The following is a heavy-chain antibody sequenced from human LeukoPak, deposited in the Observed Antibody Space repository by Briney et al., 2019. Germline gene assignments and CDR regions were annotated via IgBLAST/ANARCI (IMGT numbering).Heavy chain of an antibody. Sequence: PGRSLRLSCAASGFTFINYVMHWVRQAPGKGLEWVAVIWYDGEDKYYEDSVKGRFTISRDNSKNSLYLQMNSLRAEDTAVYYCARDGAAAGTFPYWGQGTLVTVSS. CDR2: IWYDGEDK. D-gene: IGHD6-13*01. V-gene: IGHV3-33*01. CDR3: ARDGAAAGTFPY. CDR1: GFTFINYV. J-gene: IGHJ4*02.